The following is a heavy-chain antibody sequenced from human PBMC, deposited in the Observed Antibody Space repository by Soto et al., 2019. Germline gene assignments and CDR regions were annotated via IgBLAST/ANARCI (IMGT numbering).Heavy chain of an antibody. Sequence: ASVKVSCTTSGYTFTDYFMHWVRQAPGQGPEWMGWINPNSVDTNYAQKFQGRVTMTRDTSISAAYMELTRLRSDDTAMYYCARGGHDAFDVWGQGTMVTVSS. CDR3: ARGGHDAFDV. J-gene: IGHJ3*01. CDR1: GYTFTDYF. CDR2: INPNSVDT. V-gene: IGHV1-2*02.